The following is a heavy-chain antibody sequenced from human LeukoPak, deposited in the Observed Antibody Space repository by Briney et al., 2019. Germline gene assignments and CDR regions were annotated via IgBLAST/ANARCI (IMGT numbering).Heavy chain of an antibody. CDR1: GFTFSSYW. D-gene: IGHD3-16*01. J-gene: IGHJ6*03. CDR3: GGGWDYMDV. CDR2: INSDASST. V-gene: IGHV3-74*01. Sequence: GGSLRLSCAASGFTFSSYWMHWVRHAPGKGLVWVSRINSDASSTSYADSVKGRFTISRDNAKNTLYLQMNSLRAEDTAVYYCGGGWDYMDVWGKGTTVTVSS.